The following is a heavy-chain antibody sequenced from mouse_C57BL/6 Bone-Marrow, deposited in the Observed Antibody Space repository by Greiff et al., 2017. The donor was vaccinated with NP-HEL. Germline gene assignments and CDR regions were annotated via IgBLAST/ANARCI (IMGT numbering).Heavy chain of an antibody. J-gene: IGHJ3*01. D-gene: IGHD2-4*01. CDR3: TRTMITTEFAY. Sequence: VQLQQSGAELVRPGASVTLSCKASGYTFTDYEMHWVKQTPVHGLEWIGAIDPETGGTAYNQKFKGKAILTADKSSSTAYMELRSLTSEDSAVYYCTRTMITTEFAYWGQGTLVTVSA. CDR1: GYTFTDYE. CDR2: IDPETGGT. V-gene: IGHV1-15*01.